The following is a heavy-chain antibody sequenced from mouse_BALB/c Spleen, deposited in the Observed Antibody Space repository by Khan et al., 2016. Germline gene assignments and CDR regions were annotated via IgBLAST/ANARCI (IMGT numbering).Heavy chain of an antibody. D-gene: IGHD3-3*01. Sequence: QIQLVQSGPELKKPGETVKISCKASGYTFTNYGMNWVKQAPGKGLKWMGWINTFTGEPTYAEDFKGRFAFSLETSASTAYLPINNLKNEDTATYFCARPAVRLRWFSYCGQGTLVTVSA. CDR1: GYTFTNYG. CDR2: INTFTGEP. V-gene: IGHV9-3-1*01. CDR3: ARPAVRLRWFSY. J-gene: IGHJ3*01.